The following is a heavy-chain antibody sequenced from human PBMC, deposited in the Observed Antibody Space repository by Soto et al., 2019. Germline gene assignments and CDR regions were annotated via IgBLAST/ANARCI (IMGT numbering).Heavy chain of an antibody. CDR1: GFSLSNARMG. CDR2: IFSSDEK. D-gene: IGHD5-12*01. V-gene: IGHV2-26*01. CDR3: ARSIVATTGGYYFDY. J-gene: IGHJ4*02. Sequence: QVTLKESGPVLVKPTETLTLTCTVSGFSLSNARMGVSWIRQPPGKALEWLAHIFSSDEKSYSTSLKSRLTISKDTSKSQVVLTMTNMDPVDTATYYCARSIVATTGGYYFDYWGQGTLVTVSS.